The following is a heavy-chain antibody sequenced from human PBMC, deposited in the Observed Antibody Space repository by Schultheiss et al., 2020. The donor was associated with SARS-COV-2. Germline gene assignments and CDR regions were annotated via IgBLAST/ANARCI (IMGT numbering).Heavy chain of an antibody. D-gene: IGHD6-13*01. J-gene: IGHJ6*02. CDR1: GFTFSSYG. CDR3: ARDLMSSSWYETYYGMDV. Sequence: GGSLRLSCVASGFTFSSYGMHWVRQAPGKGLEWVAVISYDGSNKYYADSVKGRFTISRDNSKNTLYLQMNSLRAEDTAVYYCARDLMSSSWYETYYGMDVWGQGTTVTVSS. V-gene: IGHV3-30*19. CDR2: ISYDGSNK.